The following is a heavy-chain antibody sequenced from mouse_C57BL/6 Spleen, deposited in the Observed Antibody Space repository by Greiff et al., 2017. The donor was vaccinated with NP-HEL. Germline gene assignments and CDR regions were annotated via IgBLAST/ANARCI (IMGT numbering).Heavy chain of an antibody. J-gene: IGHJ4*01. CDR1: GYTFTSYW. Sequence: QVQLQQPGAELVRPGSSVKLSCKASGYTFTSYWMDWVKQRPGQGLEWIGNIYPSDSETHYNQKFKDKATLTVDKSSSTAYMQLSSLTSEDSAVYYCARSLYDYDVGSPVDYWGQGTSVTVSS. D-gene: IGHD2-4*01. CDR3: ARSLYDYDVGSPVDY. V-gene: IGHV1-61*01. CDR2: IYPSDSET.